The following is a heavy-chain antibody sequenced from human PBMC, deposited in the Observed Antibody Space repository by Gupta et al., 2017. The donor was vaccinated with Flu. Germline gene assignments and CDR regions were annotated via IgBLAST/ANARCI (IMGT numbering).Heavy chain of an antibody. Sequence: SSSCWSWIRQPPGKGLEWIGEINRSGSTNYNPSLKSRVTISVDSSKNQFSLRLSSVTAADTAVYYCARGTYSSSWSSNFDRWGQGTLVTVSS. D-gene: IGHD6-13*01. CDR3: ARGTYSSSWSSNFDR. J-gene: IGHJ4*02. CDR2: INRSGST. V-gene: IGHV4-34*01. CDR1: SSSC.